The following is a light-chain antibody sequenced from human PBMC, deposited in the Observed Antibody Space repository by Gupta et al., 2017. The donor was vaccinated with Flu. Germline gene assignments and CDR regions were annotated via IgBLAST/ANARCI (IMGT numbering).Light chain of an antibody. Sequence: SVTISCTGSISDIGNYDYVSWYQQHPGRAPKLVIYGVTERPSGVPERFSGSKSGETASLTISGLQAEEEASYYCCSYAGTFTFVFGGGTKLTVL. V-gene: IGLV2-11*03. J-gene: IGLJ2*01. CDR2: GVT. CDR3: CSYAGTFTFV. CDR1: ISDIGNYDY.